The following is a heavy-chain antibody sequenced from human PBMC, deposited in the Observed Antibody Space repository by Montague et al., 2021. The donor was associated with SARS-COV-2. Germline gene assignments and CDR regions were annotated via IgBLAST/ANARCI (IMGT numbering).Heavy chain of an antibody. D-gene: IGHD2-21*02. V-gene: IGHV6-1*01. CDR1: GDSVSSNIAT. Sequence: CAISGDSVSSNIATWNWIRQSPSRGLEWLGRTYYRFKWYNDYAVSVKSRVIINPDTSNNRISLQLNSVTPEDTAVYYCARAYCGGDCYFYWYFDLWGRGTLVTVPS. CDR2: TYYRFKWYN. J-gene: IGHJ2*01. CDR3: ARAYCGGDCYFYWYFDL.